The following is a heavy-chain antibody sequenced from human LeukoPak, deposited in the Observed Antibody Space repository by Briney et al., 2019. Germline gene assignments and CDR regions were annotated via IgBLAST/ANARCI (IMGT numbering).Heavy chain of an antibody. Sequence: SETLSLTCAVYGGSFSGYYWSWIRQPPGKGLEWIGYIYYSGSTNYNPSLKSRVTISVDTSKNQFSLKLSSVTAADTAVYYCARDSPIRRSDYWGQGTLVTVSS. J-gene: IGHJ4*02. CDR2: IYYSGST. CDR1: GGSFSGYY. D-gene: IGHD4-17*01. CDR3: ARDSPIRRSDY. V-gene: IGHV4-59*01.